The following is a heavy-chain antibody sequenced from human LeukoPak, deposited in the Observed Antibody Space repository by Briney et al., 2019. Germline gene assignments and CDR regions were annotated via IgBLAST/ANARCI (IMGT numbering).Heavy chain of an antibody. CDR2: IYYSGNT. V-gene: IGHV4-59*01. D-gene: IGHD1-26*01. CDR3: ARSQWELR. CDR1: GGSISGYY. Sequence: PSETLSLTCTVSGGSISGYYWSWIRQPPGKGLEWIGYIYYSGNTNYNPSLKSRVTISVDTSKNQFSLKLSSVTAADTAVYYCARSQWELRWGQGTMVTVSS. J-gene: IGHJ3*01.